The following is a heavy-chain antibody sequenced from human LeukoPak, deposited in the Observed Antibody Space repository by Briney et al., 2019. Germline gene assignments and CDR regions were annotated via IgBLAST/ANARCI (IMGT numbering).Heavy chain of an antibody. CDR3: ARDTDSRNWNGLFDH. CDR1: GFTFSSYG. J-gene: IGHJ4*02. Sequence: PGRSLRLSCAASGFTFSSYGMHWVRQAPGKGLEWVSYISSSSSTIYYADSVKGRFTISRDNAKNSLYLQMNSLRAEDTAVYYCARDTDSRNWNGLFDHWGQGTLVTVSS. CDR2: ISSSSSTI. D-gene: IGHD6-13*01. V-gene: IGHV3-48*01.